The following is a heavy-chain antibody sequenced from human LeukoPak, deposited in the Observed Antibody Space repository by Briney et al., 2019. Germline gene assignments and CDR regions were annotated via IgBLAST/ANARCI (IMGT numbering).Heavy chain of an antibody. J-gene: IGHJ6*03. V-gene: IGHV3-21*06. D-gene: IGHD2-2*01. CDR3: ARDPWTSSHYMDV. CDR2: ISSSSSYI. CDR1: GFTFSSYT. Sequence: SGGSLRLSCAASGFTFSSYTMNWVRQAPGKGLEWVSSISSSSSYIYYADSVKGRFTISRNNAKNSLYLQMNSLRAEDTAVYYCARDPWTSSHYMDVWGKGTTVTVYS.